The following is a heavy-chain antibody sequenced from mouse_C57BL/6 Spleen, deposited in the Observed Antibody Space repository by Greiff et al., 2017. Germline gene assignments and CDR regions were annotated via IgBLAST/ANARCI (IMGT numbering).Heavy chain of an antibody. CDR2: IDPETGGP. CDR1: GYTFTDYE. D-gene: IGHD1-1*01. J-gene: IGHJ2*01. V-gene: IGHV1-15*01. CDR3: TRFDGSSYVGGFDY. Sequence: QVQLQQSGAELVRPGASVTLSCKASGYTFTDYEMHWVKQTPVHGLEWIGAIDPETGGPAYNQKFKGKAILTADKSSSTAYMELRSLTSEDSAVYYCTRFDGSSYVGGFDYWGQGTTLTVSS.